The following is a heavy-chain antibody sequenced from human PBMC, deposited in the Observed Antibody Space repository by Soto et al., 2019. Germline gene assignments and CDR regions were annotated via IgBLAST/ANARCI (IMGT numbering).Heavy chain of an antibody. D-gene: IGHD2-15*01. CDR1: GFTFSSYG. J-gene: IGHJ6*03. CDR2: IWYDGSNK. Sequence: QVQLVESGGGVVQPGRSLRLSCAASGFTFSSYGMHWVRQAPGKGLEWVAVIWYDGSNKYYADSVKGRFTISRDNSKNPLDLQMNSLRAEDTAVYYCARDGRYCSGGSCLGLYHYYYMDVWGKGTTVTVSS. CDR3: ARDGRYCSGGSCLGLYHYYYMDV. V-gene: IGHV3-33*01.